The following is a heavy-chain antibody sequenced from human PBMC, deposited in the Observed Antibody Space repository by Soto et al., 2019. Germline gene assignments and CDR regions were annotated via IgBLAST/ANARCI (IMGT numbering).Heavy chain of an antibody. CDR3: ARDPEGIAAAGTGDY. Sequence: ASVKVSCKASGYTFTSYAMHWVRQAPGQRLEWMGWINAGNGNTKYSQKFQGRVTITRDTSASTAYMELSSLRSEDTAVYYCARDPEGIAAAGTGDYWGQGTLVTVSS. D-gene: IGHD6-13*01. J-gene: IGHJ4*02. CDR2: INAGNGNT. V-gene: IGHV1-3*01. CDR1: GYTFTSYA.